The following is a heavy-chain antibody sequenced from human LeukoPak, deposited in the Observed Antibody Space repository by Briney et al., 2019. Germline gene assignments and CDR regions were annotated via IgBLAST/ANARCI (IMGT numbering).Heavy chain of an antibody. J-gene: IGHJ6*03. D-gene: IGHD1-7*01. V-gene: IGHV1-69*13. Sequence: GASVKVSCKASGYTFTSYDINWVRQAPGQGLEWMGGIIPIFGTANYAQKFQGRVTITADESTSTAYMELSSLRSEDTAVYYCARVPPPPGTAADYYYYMDVWGKGTTVTVSS. CDR1: GYTFTSYD. CDR2: IIPIFGTA. CDR3: ARVPPPPGTAADYYYYMDV.